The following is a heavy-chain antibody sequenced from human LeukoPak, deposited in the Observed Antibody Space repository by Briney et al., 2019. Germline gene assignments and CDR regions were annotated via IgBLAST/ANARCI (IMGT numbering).Heavy chain of an antibody. V-gene: IGHV3-33*01. CDR1: GFTFSNYG. J-gene: IGHJ4*02. Sequence: GGSLRLSCAASGFTFSNYGMHWVRQAPGKGLEWVAVIWYDGSNRYYADSVKGRFTISRDNSKNTLYLQMNSLRGEDTAVYYCARDDHYGVTVIALDYWGQGTLVTVSS. CDR3: ARDDHYGVTVIALDY. CDR2: IWYDGSNR. D-gene: IGHD4-17*01.